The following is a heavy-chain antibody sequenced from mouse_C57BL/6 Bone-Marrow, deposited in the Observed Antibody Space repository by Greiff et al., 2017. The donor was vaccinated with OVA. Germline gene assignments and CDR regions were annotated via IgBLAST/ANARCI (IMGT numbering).Heavy chain of an antibody. D-gene: IGHD1-1*01. CDR3: ANDYYGSSYWYFDV. J-gene: IGHJ1*03. V-gene: IGHV1-4*01. CDR2: INPSSGYT. CDR1: GYTFTSYT. Sequence: QVQLQQSGAELARPGASVKMSCKASGYTFTSYTMHWVKQRPGQGLEWIGYINPSSGYTKYNQKFKDKATLTADKSSSTAYMQLSSLTSEDSAVYYCANDYYGSSYWYFDVWGTGTTVTVSS.